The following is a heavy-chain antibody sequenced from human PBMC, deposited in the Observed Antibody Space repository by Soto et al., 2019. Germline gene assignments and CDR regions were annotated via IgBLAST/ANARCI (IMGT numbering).Heavy chain of an antibody. J-gene: IGHJ5*02. Sequence: PGGSLRHSCPASGFPFGDYAMSWFRQAPGKGLEWVGFIRSKAYGGTTEYAASVKGRFTISRDDSKSIAYLQMNSLKTEDTAVYYCTRPYFKWELLVGYNWFDPWGQGTLVTVSS. CDR3: TRPYFKWELLVGYNWFDP. V-gene: IGHV3-49*03. D-gene: IGHD1-26*01. CDR2: IRSKAYGGTT. CDR1: GFPFGDYA.